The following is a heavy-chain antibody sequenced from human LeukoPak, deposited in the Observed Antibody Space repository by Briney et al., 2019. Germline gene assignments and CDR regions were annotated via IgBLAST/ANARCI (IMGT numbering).Heavy chain of an antibody. J-gene: IGHJ6*02. Sequence: GESLKISCAASGFTFSSYDMHWVRQATGKGLGWVSGIGTTGDTYYPDSVKGRFTISRENAKNSLYLQMNSLRAGDTAVYYCARSCITMVRGIIDLCYYGMDVWGQGTTVTVSS. CDR3: ARSCITMVRGIIDLCYYGMDV. D-gene: IGHD3-10*01. V-gene: IGHV3-13*04. CDR1: GFTFSSYD. CDR2: IGTTGDT.